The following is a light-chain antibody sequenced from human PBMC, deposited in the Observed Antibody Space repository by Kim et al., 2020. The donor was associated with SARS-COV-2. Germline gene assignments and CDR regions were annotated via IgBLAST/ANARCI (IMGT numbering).Light chain of an antibody. J-gene: IGLJ2*01. CDR2: GRN. CDR3: QSRDSGGNVL. CDR1: SLRSYY. V-gene: IGLV3-19*01. Sequence: VALRQTVRSTCQGDSLRSYYATWYQQRPRQAPVLVIYGRNNRPSGIPDRFSGSSSGNTASLTISGAQAEDEADFYCQSRDSGGNVLFGGGTQLTVL.